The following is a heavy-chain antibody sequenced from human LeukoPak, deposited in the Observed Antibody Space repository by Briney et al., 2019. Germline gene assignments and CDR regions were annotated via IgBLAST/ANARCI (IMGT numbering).Heavy chain of an antibody. D-gene: IGHD3-10*01. CDR3: ARELGIRLRRAFDI. Sequence: DEHGMSWVRQVPGKGLEWVSGINWSGGSTGYADPLRGRFTISRVNAKNSLYLQMNSLRAEDTAVYYCARELGIRLRRAFDIWGQGTMVTVSS. J-gene: IGHJ3*02. CDR2: INWSGGST. V-gene: IGHV3-20*03. CDR1: DEHG.